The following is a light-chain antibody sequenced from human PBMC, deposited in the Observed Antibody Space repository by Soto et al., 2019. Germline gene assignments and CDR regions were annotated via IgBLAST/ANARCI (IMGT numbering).Light chain of an antibody. V-gene: IGLV2-14*01. Sequence: QSVLTQPASVSGSPGQSITISCTGTSSDIGTYNYVSWYQQHPGKAPKVMIYEVSNRPSGVSNRFSGSKSGNTASLTISGLQAEDEADYYCISYTVTSVTLYVFGTGTKVTVL. CDR2: EVS. J-gene: IGLJ1*01. CDR3: ISYTVTSVTLYV. CDR1: SSDIGTYNY.